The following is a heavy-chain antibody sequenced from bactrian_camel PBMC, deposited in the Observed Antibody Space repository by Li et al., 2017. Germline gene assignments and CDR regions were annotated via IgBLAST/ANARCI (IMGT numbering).Heavy chain of an antibody. J-gene: IGHJ4*01. CDR3: ATRDGAAYNY. Sequence: HVQLVESGGDLVQPGGSLRLSCVASGFTFSKYAMSWVRQAPGKGLEWVSGIHSDGSNTYYTDSVKGRFTISRDNAKNTVYLQMNSLRSENTALYYCATRDGAAYNYWGQGTQVTVS. V-gene: IGHV3S7*01. CDR2: IHSDGSNT. CDR1: GFTFSKYA. D-gene: IGHD1*01.